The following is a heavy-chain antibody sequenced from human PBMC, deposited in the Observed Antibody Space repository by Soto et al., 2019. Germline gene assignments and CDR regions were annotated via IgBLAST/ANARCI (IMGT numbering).Heavy chain of an antibody. CDR1: GYTFTSYA. V-gene: IGHV1-3*01. J-gene: IGHJ6*02. D-gene: IGHD2-2*01. Sequence: ASVKVSCKASGYTFTSYAMHWVRQAPGQRLEWMGWINAGNGNTKYSQKFQGRVTITRDTSASTAYLQWSSLKASDTAMYYCATASMAQLYYYYGMDVWGQGTTVTVSS. CDR2: INAGNGNT. CDR3: ATASMAQLYYYYGMDV.